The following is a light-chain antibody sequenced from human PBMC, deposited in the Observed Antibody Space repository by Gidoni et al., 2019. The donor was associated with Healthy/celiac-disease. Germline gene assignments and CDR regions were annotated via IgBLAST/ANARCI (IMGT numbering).Light chain of an antibody. J-gene: IGKJ4*01. CDR3: QQRSNWPPALT. CDR2: DAS. CDR1: QSVSSY. Sequence: ELVLPPSPATLSLSPGERATLSCRASQSVSSYLAWYQQKPGQAPRLLIYDASNRATGIPARFSGSGSGTDFTLTISSLEPEDFAVYYCQQRSNWPPALTFGGXTKVEIK. V-gene: IGKV3-11*01.